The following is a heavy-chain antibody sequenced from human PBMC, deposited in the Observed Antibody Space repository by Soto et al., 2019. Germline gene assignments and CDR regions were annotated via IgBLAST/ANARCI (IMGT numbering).Heavy chain of an antibody. CDR2: ISYDGSNK. CDR3: AKDLTGLRSPFDY. Sequence: GGSLRLSCAASGFTFSSYGMHWVRQAPGKGLEWVAVISYDGSNKYYADSVKGRFTISRDNSKNTLYLQMNSLRAEDTAVYYCAKDLTGLRSPFDYWGQGTLVT. J-gene: IGHJ4*02. D-gene: IGHD5-12*01. V-gene: IGHV3-30*18. CDR1: GFTFSSYG.